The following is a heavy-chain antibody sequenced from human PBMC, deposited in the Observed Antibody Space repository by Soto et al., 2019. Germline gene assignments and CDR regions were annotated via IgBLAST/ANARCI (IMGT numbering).Heavy chain of an antibody. CDR3: ARAPPPIAAAAPPGRDTLYYFDY. CDR2: INPNSGGT. D-gene: IGHD6-25*01. J-gene: IGHJ4*02. V-gene: IGHV1-2*04. Sequence: ASVKVSCKASGYTFTGYYMHWVRQAPGQGLEWMGWINPNSGGTNYAQKFQGWVTMTRDTSISTAYMELSRLRSDDTAVYYCARAPPPIAAAAPPGRDTLYYFDYSGQGTLVTVSS. CDR1: GYTFTGYY.